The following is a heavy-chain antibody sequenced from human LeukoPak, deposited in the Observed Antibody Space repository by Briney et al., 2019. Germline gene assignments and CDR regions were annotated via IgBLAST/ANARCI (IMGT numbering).Heavy chain of an antibody. CDR3: ASSGTYMIVAGAFDI. CDR2: MHYRGGR. CDR1: VDSLRSITYF. D-gene: IGHD3-22*01. V-gene: IGHV4-39*01. J-gene: IGHJ3*02. Sequence: PSETLSLTCVFSVDSLRSITYFWGWIRQPPGKGLEYIGTMHYRGGRDYNPSLKSRDTKSVDTSQNHISLKLTSVTAADTAVYYCASSGTYMIVAGAFDIWGQGTMVTVSS.